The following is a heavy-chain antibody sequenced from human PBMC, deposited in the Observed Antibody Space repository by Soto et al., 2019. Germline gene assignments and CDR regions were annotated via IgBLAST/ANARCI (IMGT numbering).Heavy chain of an antibody. CDR3: ARSVFP. Sequence: PSETLSLTCTVSGGSISTGGYYWNWIRQHPGKGLEWIGYFYYSGSTYYNPSLKSRVTISVNTSKNQFSLKLSSVTAADTAVYYCARSVFPWGQGNLVTVSS. CDR1: GGSISTGGYY. CDR2: FYYSGST. J-gene: IGHJ5*02. V-gene: IGHV4-31*03.